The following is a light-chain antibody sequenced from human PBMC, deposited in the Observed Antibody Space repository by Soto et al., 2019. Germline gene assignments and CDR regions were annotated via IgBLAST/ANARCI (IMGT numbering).Light chain of an antibody. J-gene: IGLJ2*01. CDR2: AVN. Sequence: QSALTQAASVSGSPGQSITISCTGTSSDIGAYHYVSWYQQRPGKAPKVLIYAVNNRPSGISDRLSGSKSGNTASLTISGLQAEDEAVYYCNSYTNSDTVIFGGGTKLTVL. CDR3: NSYTNSDTVI. V-gene: IGLV2-14*01. CDR1: SSDIGAYHY.